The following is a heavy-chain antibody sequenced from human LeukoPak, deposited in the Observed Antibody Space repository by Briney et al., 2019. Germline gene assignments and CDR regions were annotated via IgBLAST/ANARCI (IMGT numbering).Heavy chain of an antibody. D-gene: IGHD3-10*01. CDR2: ISSSGSTI. V-gene: IGHV3-11*01. CDR1: GFTFSDYY. Sequence: GGSLRLSCAASGFTFSDYYMSWIRQAPGKGLEWVSYISSSGSTIYYADSVKGRFTISRDNAKNSLYLQMNSLRAEDTAVYYCAKAVVRGVIDYWGQGTLVTVSS. CDR3: AKAVVRGVIDY. J-gene: IGHJ4*02.